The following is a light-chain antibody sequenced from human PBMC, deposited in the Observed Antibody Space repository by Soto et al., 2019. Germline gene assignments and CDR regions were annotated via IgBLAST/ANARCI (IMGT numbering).Light chain of an antibody. CDR3: QQYGSPRGT. V-gene: IGKV3-20*01. CDR1: QTISKSD. CDR2: AAS. Sequence: EIVLTQSPGSLSLSPGEGAALSCRASQTISKSDLAWYQQKPGQPPRLLVYAASSRATGIPARFSGSGSGTDFTLTLSRLEPEDFAIYYCQQYGSPRGTFGQGTKVEI. J-gene: IGKJ1*01.